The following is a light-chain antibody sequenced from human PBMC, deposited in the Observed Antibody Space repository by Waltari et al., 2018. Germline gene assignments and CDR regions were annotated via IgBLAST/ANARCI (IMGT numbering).Light chain of an antibody. V-gene: IGLV2-23*01. CDR3: CLYVGGGIRV. Sequence: QSAQTQPAAVSGSPGPSLHISCTGTSTYSGNSNLVSWYQQHPGKAPKVIIYEARKRPSGVSSRFSGSTSGNTASLTISGLQAEDEADYYCCLYVGGGIRVFGGGTKLTVL. CDR1: STYSGNSNL. J-gene: IGLJ3*02. CDR2: EAR.